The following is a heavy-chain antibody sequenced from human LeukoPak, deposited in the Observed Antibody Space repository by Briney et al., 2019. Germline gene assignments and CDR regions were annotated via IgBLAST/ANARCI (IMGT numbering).Heavy chain of an antibody. CDR3: ARVGWGYCSSTSCYVDYYYYMDV. CDR2: IFYSGST. CDR1: GASISSYY. D-gene: IGHD2-2*01. J-gene: IGHJ6*03. Sequence: PSETLSLTCTVPGASISSYYWSWIRQPPGKGLEWIGYIFYSGSTNYNPSLKSRVTISVDTSKNQFSLKLSSVTAADTAVYYCARVGWGYCSSTSCYVDYYYYMDVWGKGTTVTISS. V-gene: IGHV4-59*01.